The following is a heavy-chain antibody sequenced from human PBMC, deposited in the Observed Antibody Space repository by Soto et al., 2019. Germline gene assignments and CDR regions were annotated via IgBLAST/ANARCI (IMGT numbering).Heavy chain of an antibody. CDR2: INHSGST. V-gene: IGHV4-34*01. D-gene: IGHD6-13*01. J-gene: IGHJ6*02. CDR3: ARGISAAPPRGLHYYGMDV. Sequence: QVQLQQWGAGLLKPSETLSLTCAVYGGSFSGYYWSWIRQPPGKGLEWIGEINHSGSTNYNPSLKCRVTISVDTSKNQFSLKLSSVTAADTAVYYCARGISAAPPRGLHYYGMDVWGQGTTVTVSS. CDR1: GGSFSGYY.